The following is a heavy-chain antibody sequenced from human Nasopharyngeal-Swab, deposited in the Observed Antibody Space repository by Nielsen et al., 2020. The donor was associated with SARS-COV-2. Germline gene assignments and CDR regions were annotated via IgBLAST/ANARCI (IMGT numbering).Heavy chain of an antibody. J-gene: IGHJ3*02. V-gene: IGHV1-46*01. CDR3: ARAATVSYAFDI. Sequence: VKVSCKASGYTFTNYYMHWVRQAPGQGLQWMGIINPSGGSTSYAQKFQGRVTMTRDTSTSTAYMELSSLRSEDTAVYYCARAATVSYAFDIWGQGTMVTVSS. CDR2: INPSGGST. D-gene: IGHD4-17*01. CDR1: GYTFTNYY.